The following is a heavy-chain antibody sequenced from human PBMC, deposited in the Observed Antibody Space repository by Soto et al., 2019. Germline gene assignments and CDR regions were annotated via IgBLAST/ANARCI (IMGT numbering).Heavy chain of an antibody. Sequence: KPSETLSLTCTVSDGSISGYYWSWIRQPPGKGLEWIGYIYSTGSTNYNPSLESRVTISLDTSKNQFSLKLSSVTAADTAMYYCARDIGYGDYFFFDYWGQGTLVTVSS. V-gene: IGHV4-59*01. CDR1: DGSISGYY. J-gene: IGHJ4*02. CDR3: ARDIGYGDYFFFDY. D-gene: IGHD4-17*01. CDR2: IYSTGST.